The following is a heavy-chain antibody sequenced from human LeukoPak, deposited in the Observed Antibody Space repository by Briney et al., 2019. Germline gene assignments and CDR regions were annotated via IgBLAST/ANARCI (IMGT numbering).Heavy chain of an antibody. CDR2: IRSSDSTT. V-gene: IGHV3-48*04. J-gene: IGHJ4*02. CDR1: GFSFSKYG. CDR3: AKRADSSAHSFDY. Sequence: PGGSLRLSCATSGFSFSKYGIKWVWQAPGKGLEWLSYIRSSDSTTYYADSVKGRFTISRDNAKNSLYLQMDSLRVEDTAVYYCAKRADSSAHSFDYWGQGTLVTVSS. D-gene: IGHD3-22*01.